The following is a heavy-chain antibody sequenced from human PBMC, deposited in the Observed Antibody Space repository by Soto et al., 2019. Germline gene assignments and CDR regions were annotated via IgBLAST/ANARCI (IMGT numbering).Heavy chain of an antibody. J-gene: IGHJ5*02. CDR3: ARSYYDTTGFAVDP. CDR1: GASVSSGY. CDR2: MYFGGSF. D-gene: IGHD3-22*01. V-gene: IGHV4-59*02. Sequence: SETLSLTCTVSGASVSSGYWSWIRQPPGKGLEWIGFMYFGGSFNYNPSLTSRVTMSVETSKNQFSMKVTSVTAADTAVYYCARSYYDTTGFAVDPWGQGTRVTVS.